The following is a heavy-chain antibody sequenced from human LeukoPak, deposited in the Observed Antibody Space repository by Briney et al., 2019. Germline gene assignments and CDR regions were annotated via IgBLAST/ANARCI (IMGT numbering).Heavy chain of an antibody. D-gene: IGHD3-10*01. CDR2: INPNGGGT. V-gene: IGHV1-2*02. CDR3: ARVRDSGSYYLY. Sequence: ASVKVSCKASEYTFTDYYIHWVRQAPGQGLQWMGWINPNGGGTIYAQKFQGRVTMTRDTPISAAYMELSRLTSDDTAVYWCARVRDSGSYYLYWGQGTLVTVSS. CDR1: EYTFTDYY. J-gene: IGHJ4*02.